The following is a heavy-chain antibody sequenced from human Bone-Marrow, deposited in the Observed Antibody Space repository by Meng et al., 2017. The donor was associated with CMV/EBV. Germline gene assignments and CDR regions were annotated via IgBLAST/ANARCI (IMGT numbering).Heavy chain of an antibody. Sequence: ASVKVSCKASGYTLTGYYLHWVRQAPGQGLEWMGWINPNSGDTNYAQKFQGRVTMTRDTSISTAYIELRSLGSDDTAVYYCAYTPSRARGGFWSSPSIEDATGIWGQGTMVTVSS. V-gene: IGHV1-2*02. D-gene: IGHD3-3*01. J-gene: IGHJ3*02. CDR2: INPNSGDT. CDR1: GYTLTGYY. CDR3: AYTPSRARGGFWSSPSIEDATGI.